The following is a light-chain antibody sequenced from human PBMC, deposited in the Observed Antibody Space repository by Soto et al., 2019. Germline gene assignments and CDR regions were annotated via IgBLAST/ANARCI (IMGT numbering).Light chain of an antibody. Sequence: DIQMTQSPSSVSASVGDRVTITCLACQGIRSWLAWYQQKPGKSPKLLIYKASTLKSGVPSRFSGSGSGTEFTLTISSLQPDDFATYYCQHYNSYSEAFGQGTKVDIK. V-gene: IGKV1-5*03. J-gene: IGKJ1*01. CDR1: QGIRSW. CDR3: QHYNSYSEA. CDR2: KAS.